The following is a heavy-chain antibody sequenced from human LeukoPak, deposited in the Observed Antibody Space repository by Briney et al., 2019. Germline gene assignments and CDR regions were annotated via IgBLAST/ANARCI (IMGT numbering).Heavy chain of an antibody. CDR2: IYHSGTT. J-gene: IGHJ3*02. V-gene: IGHV4-38-2*02. CDR3: ARVSRRSRSAFDI. CDR1: GYSISSGYY. Sequence: PSETLSLTCTVSGYSISSGYYWGWIRQPPGKGLEWIGIIYHSGTTYYNPSLKSRVTISVDTSKNQFSLKLNSVTAADTAVYYCARVSRRSRSAFDIWGQGTMVTVSS. D-gene: IGHD2-8*01.